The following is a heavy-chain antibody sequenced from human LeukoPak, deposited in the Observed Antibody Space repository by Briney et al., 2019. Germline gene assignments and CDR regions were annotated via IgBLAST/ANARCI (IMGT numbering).Heavy chain of an antibody. V-gene: IGHV5-51*01. Sequence: GESLNISCKGSGYSFTSYLIGWVRQIPGKGLELMGIIYPGDSDTRYHTFFQGQVNNSADKAISTTYLPWSSPNASDTAMYSCARSRRDFWSGYSFDYWGQGTLVTVSS. CDR1: GYSFTSYL. D-gene: IGHD3-3*01. CDR2: IYPGDSDT. CDR3: ARSRRDFWSGYSFDY. J-gene: IGHJ4*02.